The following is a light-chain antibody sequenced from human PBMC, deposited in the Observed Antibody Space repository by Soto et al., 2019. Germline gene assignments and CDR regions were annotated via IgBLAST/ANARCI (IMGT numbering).Light chain of an antibody. CDR1: SSDVGGYNY. J-gene: IGLJ2*01. Sequence: QSVLTQPPSASGSPGQSVTISCTGTSSDVGGYNYVSWYQQHPGKAPKLMIYEVNKRPSGVPDRFSGSKSGNTASLTVSGLQAEDEADYYCSSYARSNSLLFGGGTQLTVL. CDR3: SSYARSNSLL. CDR2: EVN. V-gene: IGLV2-8*01.